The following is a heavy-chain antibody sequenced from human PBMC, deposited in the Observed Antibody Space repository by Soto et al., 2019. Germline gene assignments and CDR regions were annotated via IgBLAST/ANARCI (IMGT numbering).Heavy chain of an antibody. CDR1: GFSFTTYG. CDR3: ARGGVTGIVGIFGSPLDI. D-gene: IGHD1-1*01. V-gene: IGHV3-33*01. Sequence: QVQLVESGGGWVQPGRSLRLSCEATGFSFTTYGMHWVRQAQGKGLEWVAVIGYEGNNKYYADSVEGRFTISRDNSKNTVYLQMKSLRGDDTAVYYCARGGVTGIVGIFGSPLDIWGQGTVVTVSS. J-gene: IGHJ3*02. CDR2: IGYEGNNK.